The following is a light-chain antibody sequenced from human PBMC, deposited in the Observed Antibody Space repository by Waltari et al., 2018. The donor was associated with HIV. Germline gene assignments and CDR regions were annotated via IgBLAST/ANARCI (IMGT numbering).Light chain of an antibody. CDR1: QSIFDTFHHKTF. J-gene: IGKJ1*01. Sequence: DIVMTQSPDSLAVSLGERATINCHSSQSIFDTFHHKTFLAWYQQKAGQPPKLLIHWASTRKSGGPDRFSGSGSGAFFSLTITSLQADDVAVYYCHQYYTVPWTFGQGTKVEIK. CDR2: WAS. V-gene: IGKV4-1*01. CDR3: HQYYTVPWT.